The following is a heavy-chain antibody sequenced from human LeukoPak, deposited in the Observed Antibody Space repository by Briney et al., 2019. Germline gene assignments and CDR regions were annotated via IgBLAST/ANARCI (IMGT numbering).Heavy chain of an antibody. D-gene: IGHD4-23*01. CDR2: IY. CDR1: GGSISSYY. Sequence: PSETLSLTCTVSGGSISSYYWSWIRQPPGKGLEWIGYIYYKSRVTMSVDTSKNQFSLKLSSVTAADTAIYYCARHYYGGSGAFDIWGQGTMVTVSS. V-gene: IGHV4-59*08. J-gene: IGHJ3*02. CDR3: ARHYYGGSGAFDI.